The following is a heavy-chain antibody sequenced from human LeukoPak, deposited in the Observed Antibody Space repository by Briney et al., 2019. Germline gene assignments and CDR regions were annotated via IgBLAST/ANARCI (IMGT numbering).Heavy chain of an antibody. CDR1: GFTVSSNY. CDR3: ARGGAYGDYFDY. Sequence: GGSLRLSCAASGFTVSSNYMSWVRQAPGKGLEWVSVIYSGGSTYYADSVKGRFTISRDNSENTLYLQMNSLRAEDTAVYHCARGGAYGDYFDYWGQGTLVTVSS. D-gene: IGHD4-17*01. CDR2: IYSGGST. J-gene: IGHJ4*02. V-gene: IGHV3-53*05.